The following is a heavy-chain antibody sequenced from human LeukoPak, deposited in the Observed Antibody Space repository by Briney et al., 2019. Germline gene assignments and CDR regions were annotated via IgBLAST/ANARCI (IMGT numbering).Heavy chain of an antibody. V-gene: IGHV5-51*01. CDR2: IYPGDSDT. CDR1: GYNFASYW. D-gene: IGHD3-16*02. CDR3: ARALSDWFDP. Sequence: GESLKISCKGSGYNFASYWIGWVRQMPGKGLEWMGIIYPGDSDTRYSPSFQGQVTISADKSISTAYLQWSSLKASDTAMYHCARALSDWFDPWGQGTLVTVSS. J-gene: IGHJ5*02.